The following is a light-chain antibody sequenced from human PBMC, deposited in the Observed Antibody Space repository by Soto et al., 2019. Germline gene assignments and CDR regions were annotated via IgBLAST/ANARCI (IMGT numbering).Light chain of an antibody. Sequence: QSALTQPPSASGSPGQSVTISCTGSSNDLGGYNYVSWYQHHPGKAPKLIIYEVRERPSGVPDRFSGSKSGNTASLTVSGLQAEDEADYYCSSYGGSDSLIFGGGTKPTVL. CDR3: SSYGGSDSLI. CDR2: EVR. J-gene: IGLJ2*01. CDR1: SNDLGGYNY. V-gene: IGLV2-8*01.